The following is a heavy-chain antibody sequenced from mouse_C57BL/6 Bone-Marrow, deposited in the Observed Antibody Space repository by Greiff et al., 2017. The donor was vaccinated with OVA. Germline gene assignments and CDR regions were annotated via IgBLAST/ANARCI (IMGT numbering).Heavy chain of an antibody. Sequence: VQLQQSGAELARPGASVKLSCKASGYTFTSYGISWVKQRTGQGLEWIGEIYPRSGNTYYNEKFKGKATLTADKSSSTAYMELRSLTSEDSAVYFCARYFPYSNPTYYFDYWGQGTTLTVSS. CDR3: ARYFPYSNPTYYFDY. CDR2: IYPRSGNT. J-gene: IGHJ2*01. CDR1: GYTFTSYG. V-gene: IGHV1-81*01. D-gene: IGHD2-5*01.